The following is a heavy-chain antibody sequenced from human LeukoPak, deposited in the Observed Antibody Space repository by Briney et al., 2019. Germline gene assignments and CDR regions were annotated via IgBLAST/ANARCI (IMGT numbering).Heavy chain of an antibody. CDR1: GYTFTSYY. CDR2: TNPSGGST. Sequence: ASVKVSCKASGYTFTSYYMHWVRQAPGQGLEWMGITNPSGGSTSYAQKFQGRVTMTRDTSTSTVYMELSSLRSEDTAVYYCACLGYYDSSGTTNYYYMDVWGKGTTVTVSS. V-gene: IGHV1-46*01. D-gene: IGHD3-22*01. J-gene: IGHJ6*03. CDR3: ACLGYYDSSGTTNYYYMDV.